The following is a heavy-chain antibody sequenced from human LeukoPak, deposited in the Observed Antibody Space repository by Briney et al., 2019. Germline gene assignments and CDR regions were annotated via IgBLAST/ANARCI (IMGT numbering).Heavy chain of an antibody. J-gene: IGHJ4*02. Sequence: PGGSLRLSCAASGFTFSSYSMNWVRQAPGKGLEWVSSISSSSSYIYYADSVKGRFTISRDNAKNSLYLQMNSLRAEDTAVYYCARALIDRRDGYNLDYWGQGTLVTVSS. V-gene: IGHV3-21*01. CDR2: ISSSSSYI. D-gene: IGHD5-24*01. CDR1: GFTFSSYS. CDR3: ARALIDRRDGYNLDY.